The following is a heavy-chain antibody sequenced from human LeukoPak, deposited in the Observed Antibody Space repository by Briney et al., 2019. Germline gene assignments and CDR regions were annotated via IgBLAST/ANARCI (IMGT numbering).Heavy chain of an antibody. CDR1: SGSFSGYY. D-gene: IGHD4-17*01. CDR3: ARGGYTVTSADSSLYY. Sequence: PSETLSLTCAVYSGSFSGYYWRWLPQPPGNGLEWIGEINHSGSTNYNPSLKSRGTISVDTSKNQFSLKLSSVTAADTAVYYCARGGYTVTSADSSLYYWGQGTLVTVSS. CDR2: INHSGST. J-gene: IGHJ4*02. V-gene: IGHV4-34*01.